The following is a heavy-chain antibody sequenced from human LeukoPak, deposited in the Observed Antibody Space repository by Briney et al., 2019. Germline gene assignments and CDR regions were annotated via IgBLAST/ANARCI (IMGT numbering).Heavy chain of an antibody. J-gene: IGHJ3*02. CDR3: ARGGRDYYDSSGKGGDAFDI. D-gene: IGHD3-22*01. CDR2: IYHSGST. V-gene: IGHV4-30-2*01. Sequence: PSETLSLTCAVSGGSISSGGYSWSWIRQPPGKGLEWIGYIYHSGSTYYNPSLKSRVTISVDRPKNQFYLKLSSVTAADTAVYYCARGGRDYYDSSGKGGDAFDIWGQGTMVTVSS. CDR1: GGSISSGGYS.